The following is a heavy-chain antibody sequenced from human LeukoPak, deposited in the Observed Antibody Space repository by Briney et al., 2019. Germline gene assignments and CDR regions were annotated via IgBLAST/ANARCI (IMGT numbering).Heavy chain of an antibody. CDR1: GYTFTGYY. J-gene: IGHJ4*02. V-gene: IGHV1-2*02. CDR2: INPNSGGT. Sequence: ASVKVSCKASGYTFTGYYMHWVREAPGQGLEWMGWINPNSGGTNYAQKFQGRVTMTRDTSISTAYMELSRLRSDDTAVYYCARVPRSYDFWSGYQTFDYWGQGTLVTVSS. CDR3: ARVPRSYDFWSGYQTFDY. D-gene: IGHD3-3*01.